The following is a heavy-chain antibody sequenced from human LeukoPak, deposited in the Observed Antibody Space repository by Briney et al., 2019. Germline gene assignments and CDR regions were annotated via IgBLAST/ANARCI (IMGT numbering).Heavy chain of an antibody. V-gene: IGHV3-66*01. CDR3: ASGVEVGPVYFDY. CDR1: GFTVGSKY. J-gene: IGHJ4*02. CDR2: LYSGGNI. D-gene: IGHD2-2*01. Sequence: GGSLRLSCAASGFTVGSKYMSWVRQAPGKGLEWVSVLYSGGNIYYADSVKGRFTISRDNSKNTVNLQMNSLRAEDTAVYYCASGVEVGPVYFDYWGQGTLVTVSS.